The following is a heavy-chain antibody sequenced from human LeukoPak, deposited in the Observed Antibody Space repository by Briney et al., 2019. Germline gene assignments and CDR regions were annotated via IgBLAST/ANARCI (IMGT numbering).Heavy chain of an antibody. CDR1: GGTFSSYA. V-gene: IGHV1-69*05. CDR2: IIPIFGTA. J-gene: IGHJ5*02. Sequence: ASVKVSCKASGGTFSSYAISWVRQAPGQGLEWMGGIIPIFGTANYAQKFQGRVTITTDESTSTAYMELSSLRSEDTAVYYCARDSPKGRFLEWPLGNWFDPWGQGTLVTVSS. CDR3: ARDSPKGRFLEWPLGNWFDP. D-gene: IGHD3-3*01.